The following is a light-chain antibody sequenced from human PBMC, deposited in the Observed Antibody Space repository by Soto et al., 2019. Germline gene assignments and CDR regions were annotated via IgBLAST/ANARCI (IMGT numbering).Light chain of an antibody. CDR3: VSWDSSLITVV. CDR2: ESD. CDR1: PSNIGKNF. V-gene: IGLV1-51*02. Sequence: QAVVTQPPSVSAAPGQKVTISCSGSPSNIGKNFVSWYQQLPGTAPKLLIYESDKRPSGIPDRFSGSESGTSATLAITGLQTGDEADYYCVSWDSSLITVVFGGGTQLTVL. J-gene: IGLJ2*01.